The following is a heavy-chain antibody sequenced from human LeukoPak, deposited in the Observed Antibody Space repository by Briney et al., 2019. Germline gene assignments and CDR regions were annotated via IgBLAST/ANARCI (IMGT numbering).Heavy chain of an antibody. V-gene: IGHV4-30-4*01. Sequence: SETLSLTCTVSGGSISSGDYYWSWIRQPPGKGLEWIGYIYYTGSTYYNPSLKSRVTISVDTSKNQFSLKLSSVTAADTAVYYCARKGYDYVWGSYPIGAHKYYFDYWGQGTLVTVSS. CDR3: ARKGYDYVWGSYPIGAHKYYFDY. D-gene: IGHD3-16*02. CDR1: GGSISSGDYY. J-gene: IGHJ4*02. CDR2: IYYTGST.